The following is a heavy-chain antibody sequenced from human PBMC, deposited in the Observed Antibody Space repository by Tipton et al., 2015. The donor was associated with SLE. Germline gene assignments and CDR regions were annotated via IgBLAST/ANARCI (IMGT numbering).Heavy chain of an antibody. CDR2: IYYSGST. D-gene: IGHD4-17*01. CDR1: SGSISSYY. Sequence: TLSLTCTVSSGSISSYYWSWIRQPPGKGLEWIGYIYYSGSTNYNPSLKSRVTISVDTSKNQFSLKLSSVTAADTAVYYCARDYGPGNWFDPWGQGTLVTVSS. J-gene: IGHJ5*02. V-gene: IGHV4-59*01. CDR3: ARDYGPGNWFDP.